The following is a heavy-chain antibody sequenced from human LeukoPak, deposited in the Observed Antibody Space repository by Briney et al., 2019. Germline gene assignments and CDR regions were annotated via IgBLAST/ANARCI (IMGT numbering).Heavy chain of an antibody. Sequence: SETLSLTCNVSGDSISTTSIYWGWIRQPPGQGLEWIGSMHHSGITYYNPSLKSPVTISIDTSKNQFSLKLSSVTAADTAVYYCARHLRTKVTSLEFDAFDIWGQGTMVTVSS. D-gene: IGHD2-21*02. J-gene: IGHJ3*02. V-gene: IGHV4-39*07. CDR3: ARHLRTKVTSLEFDAFDI. CDR1: GDSISTTSIY. CDR2: MHHSGIT.